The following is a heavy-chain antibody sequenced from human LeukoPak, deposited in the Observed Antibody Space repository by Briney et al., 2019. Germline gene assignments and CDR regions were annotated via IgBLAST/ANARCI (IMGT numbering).Heavy chain of an antibody. J-gene: IGHJ4*02. CDR3: AREAVTRNYFDY. Sequence: GGSLRLSCAASGFTVSSNYMNWVRQAPGKGLEWVSVIYSGGSTYYADSVKGRFTISRDNSKNTLFLQMNSLRAENTAVYYCAREAVTRNYFDYWGQGTLVTVSS. CDR2: IYSGGST. CDR1: GFTVSSNY. D-gene: IGHD4-17*01. V-gene: IGHV3-53*01.